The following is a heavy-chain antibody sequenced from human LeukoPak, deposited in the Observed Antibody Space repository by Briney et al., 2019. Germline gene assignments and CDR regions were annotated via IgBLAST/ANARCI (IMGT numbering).Heavy chain of an antibody. V-gene: IGHV1-46*01. CDR3: ARDGSWSFDY. CDR2: IDPRGAST. CDR1: GYSFGGKS. Sequence: ASVKVSCKASGYSFGGKSMHWVRHAPGQRLEWMGIIDPRGASTANARKFQDRVTVTMDTSTSTVYMERSSLTSEDTAVYYCARDGSWSFDYWGQGTLVTVSS. J-gene: IGHJ4*02. D-gene: IGHD6-13*01.